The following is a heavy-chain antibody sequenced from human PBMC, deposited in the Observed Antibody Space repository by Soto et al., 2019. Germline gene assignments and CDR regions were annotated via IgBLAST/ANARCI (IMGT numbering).Heavy chain of an antibody. V-gene: IGHV3-30-3*01. CDR2: ISYDGGNK. CDR1: GFTFRNYA. CDR3: ARGDREDIAVVIGVRPGEHGVDV. Sequence: QVQLVESGGGVVQPGRSLRLSCAASGFTFRNYAMHWVRQAPGKGLECMAVISYDGGNKFYRDYVKGRFTISRDNSKNTLYLQINSLRYEDTAVYYCARGDREDIAVVIGVRPGEHGVDVWGQGTTVTVSS. D-gene: IGHD2-15*01. J-gene: IGHJ6*02.